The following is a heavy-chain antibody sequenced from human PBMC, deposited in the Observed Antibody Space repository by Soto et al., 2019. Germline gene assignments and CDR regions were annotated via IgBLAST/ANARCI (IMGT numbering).Heavy chain of an antibody. Sequence: GESLKISCAASGFTFSSYAMSWVRQAPGKGLEWVSAISGSGGSTYYADSVKGRFTISRDNSKNTLYLQMNSLRAEDTAVYYCAKAPDYYYYYGMDVWGQGTTVTVSS. CDR2: ISGSGGST. CDR1: GFTFSSYA. J-gene: IGHJ6*02. CDR3: AKAPDYYYYYGMDV. V-gene: IGHV3-23*01.